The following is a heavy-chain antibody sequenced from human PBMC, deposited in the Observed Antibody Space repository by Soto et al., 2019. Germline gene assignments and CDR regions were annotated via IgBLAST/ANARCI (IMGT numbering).Heavy chain of an antibody. J-gene: IGHJ1*01. CDR3: ARGLGIRYFQH. CDR1: GGSFSGYY. CDR2: INHSGST. V-gene: IGHV4-34*01. D-gene: IGHD1-20*01. Sequence: QVQLQQWGAGLFKPSETLSLTCAVYGGSFSGYYWSWIRQPPGKGLEWIGEINHSGSTNYNPSLKSRVTISVDTSKNQFSLKLSSVTAADTAVYYCARGLGIRYFQHWGQGTLVTVSS.